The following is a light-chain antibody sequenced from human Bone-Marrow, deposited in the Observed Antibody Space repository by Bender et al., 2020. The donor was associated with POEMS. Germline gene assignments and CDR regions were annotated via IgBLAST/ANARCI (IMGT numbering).Light chain of an antibody. CDR1: SSDVGTYNL. CDR2: DVS. V-gene: IGLV2-14*02. Sequence: QSALTQPASVSASPGQSVTISCTGTSSDVGTYNLVSWFQQHPGKAPKLMIYDVSDRPSGVSNRFSGSKSGNTASLTISGLQPEDEADYYCCSYTSSTTLVFGGGTKVTVL. J-gene: IGLJ2*01. CDR3: CSYTSSTTLV.